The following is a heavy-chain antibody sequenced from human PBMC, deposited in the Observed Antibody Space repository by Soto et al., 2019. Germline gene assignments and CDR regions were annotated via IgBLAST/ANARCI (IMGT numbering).Heavy chain of an antibody. Sequence: PXGSLILSFAASGFHFSAYWMTWVRKAPGKGLEWVANIHGDGGKIYYVDSVKGRFTISRDNAKRSLYLQMNSLRAEDTAVYYCARDFYGGYTYGTGGYWGQGALVTVSS. V-gene: IGHV3-7*01. J-gene: IGHJ4*02. CDR2: IHGDGGKI. D-gene: IGHD5-18*01. CDR1: GFHFSAYW. CDR3: ARDFYGGYTYGTGGY.